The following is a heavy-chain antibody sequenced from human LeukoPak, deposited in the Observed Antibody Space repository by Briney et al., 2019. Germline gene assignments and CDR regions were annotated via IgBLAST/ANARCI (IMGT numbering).Heavy chain of an antibody. CDR3: ARDVNIAVAAFFDY. D-gene: IGHD6-19*01. Sequence: ASVKVSCKASGYAFTSYGISWVRQAPGQGLEWMGWISAYNGNTNYAQKLQGRVTMTTDTSTSTAYMELRSLRSDDTAVYYCARDVNIAVAAFFDYWGQGTLVTVSS. J-gene: IGHJ4*02. V-gene: IGHV1-18*01. CDR2: ISAYNGNT. CDR1: GYAFTSYG.